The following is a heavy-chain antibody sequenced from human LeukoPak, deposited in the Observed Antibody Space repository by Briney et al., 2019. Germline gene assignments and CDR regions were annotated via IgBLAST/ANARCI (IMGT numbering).Heavy chain of an antibody. J-gene: IGHJ6*03. CDR3: ARAPPMDV. V-gene: IGHV1-18*01. Sequence: ASVKVSCKASGYTFTSYVISWVRQAPGQGLEWMGWISAYNGNTNYAQKLHGRFTMTTDTSTTTAYIYLKNLRSDDTAVYYCARAPPMDVWGKGTTVTVSS. CDR1: GYTFTSYV. CDR2: ISAYNGNT.